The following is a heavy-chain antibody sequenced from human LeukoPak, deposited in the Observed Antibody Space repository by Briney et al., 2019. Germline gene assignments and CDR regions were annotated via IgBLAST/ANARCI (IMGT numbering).Heavy chain of an antibody. CDR3: SRDVFYETSGPFDY. J-gene: IGHJ4*02. Sequence: GGSLRLSCAASGFTFSSYSVSWVRQAPGKGLEWVGFIRSKAYGGTTEYAASVKGRFTISRDDSKSIAYLQMNSLKSEDTAVYYCSRDVFYETSGPFDYWGQGTLVTVSS. D-gene: IGHD3-22*01. V-gene: IGHV3-49*04. CDR2: IRSKAYGGTT. CDR1: GFTFSSYS.